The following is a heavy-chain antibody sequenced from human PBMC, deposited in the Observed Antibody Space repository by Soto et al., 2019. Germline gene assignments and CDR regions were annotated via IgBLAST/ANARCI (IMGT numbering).Heavy chain of an antibody. V-gene: IGHV4-34*01. CDR1: GGSFSGYD. Sequence: PSETRSLTCAVYGGSFSGYDWSWIRQPPGKGLEWIGEINHSGSTNYNPSLKSRVTISVDTSKNQFSLKLSSVTAADTAVYYCARVPRRVAAAGTIDYWGQGTLVTVSS. CDR3: ARVPRRVAAAGTIDY. J-gene: IGHJ4*02. D-gene: IGHD6-13*01. CDR2: INHSGST.